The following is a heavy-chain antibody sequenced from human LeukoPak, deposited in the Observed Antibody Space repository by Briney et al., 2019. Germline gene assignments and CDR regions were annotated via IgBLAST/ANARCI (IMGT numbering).Heavy chain of an antibody. CDR3: ARGWLDYDILTGHYTPYYFDY. CDR1: GGSISSYY. V-gene: IGHV4-4*07. CDR2: IYTSGST. Sequence: SETLSLTCTVSGGSISSYYWSWTRQPAGKGLEWIGRIYTSGSTNYNPSLKSRVTMSVDTSKNQFSLKLSSVTAADTAVYYCARGWLDYDILTGHYTPYYFDYWGQGTLVTVSS. J-gene: IGHJ4*02. D-gene: IGHD3-9*01.